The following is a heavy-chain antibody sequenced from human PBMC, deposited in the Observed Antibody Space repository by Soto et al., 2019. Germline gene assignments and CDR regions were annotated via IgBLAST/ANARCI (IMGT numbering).Heavy chain of an antibody. V-gene: IGHV4-30-4*01. Sequence: QVQLQESGPGLVKPSQTLSLTCTVSGGSISSGDYYWSWIRQPPGKGLEWIGYIYYSGSTYYNPSLKILVTISVDTSKNQFSLMLSSVTAADTAVYYCARGSLSSGYYYVTSYYGMDVWGQGTTVTVSS. CDR2: IYYSGST. CDR1: GGSISSGDYY. CDR3: ARGSLSSGYYYVTSYYGMDV. J-gene: IGHJ6*02. D-gene: IGHD3-22*01.